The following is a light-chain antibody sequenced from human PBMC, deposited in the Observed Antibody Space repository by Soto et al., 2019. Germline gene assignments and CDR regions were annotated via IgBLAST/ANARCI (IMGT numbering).Light chain of an antibody. Sequence: EIVLTQSPGTLSLSPGESATLSCRASQSVGRNYLAWFQHKPDQAPRLLIYDASNRATGVPDRFSGSGSGTDFTLSVTRLEPEDCAVYYCHQYAVSPHSFGGGTTVEIK. J-gene: IGKJ4*01. CDR1: QSVGRNY. V-gene: IGKV3-20*01. CDR2: DAS. CDR3: HQYAVSPHS.